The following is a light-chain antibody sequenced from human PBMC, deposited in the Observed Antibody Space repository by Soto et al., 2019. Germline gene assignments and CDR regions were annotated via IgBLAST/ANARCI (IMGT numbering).Light chain of an antibody. Sequence: QLVLTQPPSASASLGASVTLTCTLSSGYSKVDWYQQRPGKGPRFVMRVGTGGIVGSKGDGIPDRFSVLGSGLNRYLTIKNIQEEDESDYHCGADHGSGSNFAVVFGGGTKVTVL. J-gene: IGLJ2*01. CDR3: GADHGSGSNFAVV. V-gene: IGLV9-49*01. CDR1: SGYSK. CDR2: VGTGGIVG.